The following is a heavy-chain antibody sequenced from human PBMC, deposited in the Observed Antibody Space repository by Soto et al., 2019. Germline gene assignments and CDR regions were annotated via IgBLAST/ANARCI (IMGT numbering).Heavy chain of an antibody. D-gene: IGHD6-13*01. CDR2: TSGSGGTT. CDR3: ARDLSIAAAGIKMFDY. V-gene: IGHV3-23*01. Sequence: PGGSLRLSCAASGFTFSSFAMSWVRQAPGKGLEWVSATSGSGGTTYYADSVKGRFTISRDNSKNSLYLQMNSLRAEDTAVYYCARDLSIAAAGIKMFDYWGQGTLVTVSS. CDR1: GFTFSSFA. J-gene: IGHJ4*02.